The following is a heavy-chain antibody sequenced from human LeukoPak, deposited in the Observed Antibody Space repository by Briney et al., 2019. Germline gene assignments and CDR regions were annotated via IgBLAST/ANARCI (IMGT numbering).Heavy chain of an antibody. Sequence: ASVKVSCKASGYTFTSYAMNWVRQAPGQGLEWMGWINTNTGNPTYAQGFTGRFVFSLDTSVSTAYLQISSLKAEDTAVYYCAREALVVVAATNNYYYYGMDVWGQGTTVTVSS. CDR2: INTNTGNP. D-gene: IGHD2-15*01. J-gene: IGHJ6*02. CDR3: AREALVVVAATNNYYYYGMDV. V-gene: IGHV7-4-1*02. CDR1: GYTFTSYA.